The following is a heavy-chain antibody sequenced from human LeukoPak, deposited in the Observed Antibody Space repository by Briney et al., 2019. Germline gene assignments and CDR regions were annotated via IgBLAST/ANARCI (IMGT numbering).Heavy chain of an antibody. CDR1: GFTFSSYG. CDR2: IKQDGSEK. Sequence: PGGSLRLSCAASGFTFSSYGMHWVRQAPGKGLEWVANIKQDGSEKYYVDSVKGRFTISRDNAKNSLYLQMNSLRAEDTAVYYCARVQRGIAVALDYWGQGTLATVSS. J-gene: IGHJ4*02. CDR3: ARVQRGIAVALDY. D-gene: IGHD6-19*01. V-gene: IGHV3-7*04.